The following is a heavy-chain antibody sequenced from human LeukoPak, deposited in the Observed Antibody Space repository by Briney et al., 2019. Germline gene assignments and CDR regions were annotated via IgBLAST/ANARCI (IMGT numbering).Heavy chain of an antibody. Sequence: SETLSLTCAVYGGSCDDYYCSWIRQPPGKELEWIGEIHPSGIFYYNSSLMSRVTISIDTSKSQFSLRLTSVTAADTGFYYCARGRDRSKAGDHWGQGSLVTVSS. D-gene: IGHD5-24*01. CDR3: ARGRDRSKAGDH. CDR1: GGSCDDYY. CDR2: IHPSGIF. V-gene: IGHV4-34*01. J-gene: IGHJ4*02.